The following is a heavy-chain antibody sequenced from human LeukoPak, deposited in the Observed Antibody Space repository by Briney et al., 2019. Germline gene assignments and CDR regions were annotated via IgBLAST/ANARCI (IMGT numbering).Heavy chain of an antibody. J-gene: IGHJ4*02. Sequence: GASVKVSCKASGYTFTGYYMHWVRQAPGPGREGMGWINPNSGGTNYAQKFQGRVTMTRDTSISTAYMELGRLRSDDTAVYYCARGPYYGSGRRGYYFDYWGQGTLVTVSS. V-gene: IGHV1-2*02. D-gene: IGHD3-10*01. CDR3: ARGPYYGSGRRGYYFDY. CDR2: INPNSGGT. CDR1: GYTFTGYY.